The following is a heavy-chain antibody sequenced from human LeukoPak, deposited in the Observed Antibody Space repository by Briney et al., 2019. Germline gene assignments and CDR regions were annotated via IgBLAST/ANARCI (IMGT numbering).Heavy chain of an antibody. CDR2: LDWDDDK. J-gene: IGHJ4*02. CDR1: GFSVPTSGMC. Sequence: SGPTLVHPTRPLTLTYTFSGFSVPTSGMCVSWIRQPPGKALEWLARLDWDDDKYYSTSLKTRLTISKDTPKNQVVLTMTDMDPVDIATYYSARITPAGRQLDYWGQGTLVTVSS. D-gene: IGHD6-13*01. CDR3: ARITPAGRQLDY. V-gene: IGHV2-70*11.